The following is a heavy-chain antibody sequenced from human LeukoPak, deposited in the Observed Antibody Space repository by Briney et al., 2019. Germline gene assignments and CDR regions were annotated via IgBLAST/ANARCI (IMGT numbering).Heavy chain of an antibody. V-gene: IGHV4-4*07. CDR2: IYTSGST. CDR3: ARGSVVPAAVVRDLAFDI. Sequence: SETLSLTCTVSGGSISSYYWSWIRQPAGKGLEWIGRIYTSGSTNYNPSLKSRVTMSVDTSKNQFSLKLSSVTAADTAVYYCARGSVVPAAVVRDLAFDIWGQGTMVTVSS. CDR1: GGSISSYY. J-gene: IGHJ3*02. D-gene: IGHD2-2*01.